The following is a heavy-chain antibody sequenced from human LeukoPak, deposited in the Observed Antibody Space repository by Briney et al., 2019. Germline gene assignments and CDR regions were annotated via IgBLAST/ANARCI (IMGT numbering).Heavy chain of an antibody. V-gene: IGHV3-23*01. CDR1: GFTVSSNY. Sequence: PGGSLRLSCAASGFTVSSNYMSWVRQAPGKGLEWVSAISGSGGSTYYADSVKGRFTISRDNSKNTLYLQMNSLRAEDTAVYYCAKDPIAVAEDNWFDPWGQGTLVTVSS. CDR3: AKDPIAVAEDNWFDP. D-gene: IGHD6-19*01. J-gene: IGHJ5*02. CDR2: ISGSGGST.